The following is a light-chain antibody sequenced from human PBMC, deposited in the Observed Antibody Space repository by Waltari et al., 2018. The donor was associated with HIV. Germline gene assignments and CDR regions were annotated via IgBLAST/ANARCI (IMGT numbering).Light chain of an antibody. CDR2: LNSDGSH. CDR1: GGHSSYA. V-gene: IGLV4-69*01. J-gene: IGLJ3*02. Sequence: QLVLTQSPSASAPLGASVKLTCTLSGGHSSYAIAWHQQQPEKGPRYLMKLNSDGSHKKGDGIPDRFSGSSSGAERYLPISSLQSEDEADYYCQTWGTGINWVFGGGTKLTVL. CDR3: QTWGTGINWV.